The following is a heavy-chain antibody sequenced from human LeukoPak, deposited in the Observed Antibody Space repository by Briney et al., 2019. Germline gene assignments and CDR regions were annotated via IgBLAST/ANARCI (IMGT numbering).Heavy chain of an antibody. J-gene: IGHJ4*02. CDR3: ARDLGGYSYGDGFDY. CDR1: GYTFTGYY. D-gene: IGHD5-18*01. CDR2: INPNSGGT. Sequence: GASVKVSCKASGYTFTGYYMHWVRQAPGQGLERMGWINPNSGGTNYAQKFQGRVTMTRDTSISTAYMELSGLRSDDTAVYYCARDLGGYSYGDGFDYWGQGTLVTVSS. V-gene: IGHV1-2*02.